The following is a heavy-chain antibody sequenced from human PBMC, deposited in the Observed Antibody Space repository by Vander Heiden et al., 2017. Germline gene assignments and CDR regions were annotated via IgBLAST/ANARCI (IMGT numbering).Heavy chain of an antibody. CDR1: GSTFSSYA. Sequence: EVQLLESGGGLVQPGGSLRLSCAASGSTFSSYAMSWVRQAPGKGLEWVSAISGSGGSTYYADSVKGRFTISRDNSKNTLYLQMNSLRAEDTAVYYCANGIQSWPPQIDYWGQGTLVTVSS. CDR2: ISGSGGST. J-gene: IGHJ4*02. V-gene: IGHV3-23*01. D-gene: IGHD6-13*01. CDR3: ANGIQSWPPQIDY.